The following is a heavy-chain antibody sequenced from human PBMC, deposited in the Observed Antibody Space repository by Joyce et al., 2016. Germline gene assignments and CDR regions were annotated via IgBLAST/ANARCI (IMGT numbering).Heavy chain of an antibody. J-gene: IGHJ3*02. D-gene: IGHD3-10*01. CDR3: ARDRGNGAFDI. V-gene: IGHV3-53*02. CDR1: GFTVRDKY. CDR2: TFNGGTT. Sequence: EVQLVETGGGLIQPGGSLKLSCAASGFTVRDKYMSWVRQAPGKGLEWVSITFNGGTTYYADSVKGRFTMSRDNSKNTLYLQMNSLRAEDTAIYYCARDRGNGAFDIWGQGTMVTVSS.